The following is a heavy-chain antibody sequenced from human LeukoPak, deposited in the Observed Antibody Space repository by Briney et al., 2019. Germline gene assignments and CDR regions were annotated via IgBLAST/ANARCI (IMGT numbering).Heavy chain of an antibody. CDR3: TTDEEPYYYDSSGYYLGY. J-gene: IGHJ4*02. CDR1: GFTFNNAW. V-gene: IGHV3-15*07. Sequence: GGSLRRSCAASGFTFNNAWMNWVRQGPGKGLEWVGRIKSKTDGGTTDYAAPVKGRFTISRDDSKNTLYLQMNSLKTEDTAVYYCTTDEEPYYYDSSGYYLGYWGQGTLVTVSS. CDR2: IKSKTDGGTT. D-gene: IGHD3-22*01.